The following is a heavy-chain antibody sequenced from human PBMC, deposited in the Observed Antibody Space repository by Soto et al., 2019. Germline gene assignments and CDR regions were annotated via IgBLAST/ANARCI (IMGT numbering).Heavy chain of an antibody. V-gene: IGHV3-33*01. Sequence: PGGSLRLSCAASGFTFSSYGMHWVRQAPGKGLEWVAVIWYDGSNKYYADSVKGRFTISRDNSKNTLYLQMNSLRAEDTAVYYCERDPGHDGMDVWGQGTTVTVSS. CDR3: ERDPGHDGMDV. D-gene: IGHD3-10*01. CDR1: GFTFSSYG. J-gene: IGHJ6*02. CDR2: IWYDGSNK.